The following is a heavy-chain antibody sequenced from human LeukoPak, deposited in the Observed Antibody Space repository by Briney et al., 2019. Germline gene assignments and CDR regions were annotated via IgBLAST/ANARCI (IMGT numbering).Heavy chain of an antibody. D-gene: IGHD5-24*01. CDR1: GFTVSSNY. CDR3: ARVEMATGVSFDY. V-gene: IGHV3-53*01. J-gene: IGHJ4*02. Sequence: GGSLRLSCAASGFTVSSNYMSWVRQAPGKGLEWVSVIYSGGSTYYADSVKGQFTISRDNSKNTLYLQMNSLRAEDTAVYYCARVEMATGVSFDYWGQGTLVTVSS. CDR2: IYSGGST.